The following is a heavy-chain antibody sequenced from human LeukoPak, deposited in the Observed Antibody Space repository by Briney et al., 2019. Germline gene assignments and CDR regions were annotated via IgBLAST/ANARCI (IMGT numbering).Heavy chain of an antibody. J-gene: IGHJ4*02. CDR3: ARDSSGQFRHFDY. CDR2: INHSGST. Sequence: SETLSLTCAVYGGSFSGYYWSWIRQPPGKGLEWIGEINHSGSTNYNPSLKSRVTISVDTSKNQFSLKLSSVTAADTAVYYCARDSSGQFRHFDYWGQGTLVTVSS. D-gene: IGHD3-10*01. CDR1: GGSFSGYY. V-gene: IGHV4-34*01.